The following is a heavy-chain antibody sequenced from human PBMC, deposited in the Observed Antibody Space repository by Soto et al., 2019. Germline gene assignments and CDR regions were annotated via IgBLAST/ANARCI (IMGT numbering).Heavy chain of an antibody. Sequence: ASVKVSCKASGGTFSSYAISWVRQAPGQGLEWMGGIIPIFGTANYAQKFQGRVTITADESTSTAYMELSSLRSEDTAVYYCARRRYNWNDDPDDPFDYWGQGTLVTVSS. V-gene: IGHV1-69*13. J-gene: IGHJ4*02. CDR2: IIPIFGTA. CDR3: ARRRYNWNDDPDDPFDY. CDR1: GGTFSSYA. D-gene: IGHD1-1*01.